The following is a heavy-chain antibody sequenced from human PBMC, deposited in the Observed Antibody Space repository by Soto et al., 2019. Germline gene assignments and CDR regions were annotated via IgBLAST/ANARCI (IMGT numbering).Heavy chain of an antibody. CDR3: GRDHYGFNSIDQ. CDR1: GFSLSDHW. D-gene: IGHD4-17*01. J-gene: IGHJ4*02. Sequence: VQLVESGGGLVQPGGSLRLACVASGFSLSDHWMHWDRQVPGKGLVHVSRIRADGGYTNYADFVEGRFTISRDNAKNTLYLQMSSLRAEDTAVYFCGRDHYGFNSIDQWGQGTLVTVSS. V-gene: IGHV3-74*01. CDR2: IRADGGYT.